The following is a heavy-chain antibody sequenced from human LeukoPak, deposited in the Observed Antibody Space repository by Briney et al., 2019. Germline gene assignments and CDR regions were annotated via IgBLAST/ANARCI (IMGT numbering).Heavy chain of an antibody. CDR2: IWYDGSNK. V-gene: IGHV3-33*01. CDR1: GFTFSSYG. CDR3: ARDRRRYCSSTSCYVFDY. J-gene: IGHJ4*02. Sequence: GGSLRLSCAASGFTFSSYGMHWVRQAPGKGLEWVAVIWYDGSNKYYADSVKGRFTISRDNSKNTLYLQMNSLRAEDTAVYYCARDRRRYCSSTSCYVFDYWGQGTLVTVSS. D-gene: IGHD2-2*01.